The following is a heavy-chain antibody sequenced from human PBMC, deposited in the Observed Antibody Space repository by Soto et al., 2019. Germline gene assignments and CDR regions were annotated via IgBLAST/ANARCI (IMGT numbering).Heavy chain of an antibody. CDR1: GGSLGGNF. CDR2: VHHSGSP. CDR3: ARGRDLTRLAGVMRGGFEI. V-gene: IGHV4-34*01. Sequence: PSETLSLTCGVSGGSLGGNFWSWIRQSPGMGLEWIGEVHHSGSPNYNPSLKSRVTLSVDTSKTQFFLTLKSVTVADTAVYYCARGRDLTRLAGVMRGGFEIWGQGTMVT. D-gene: IGHD3-16*01. J-gene: IGHJ3*02.